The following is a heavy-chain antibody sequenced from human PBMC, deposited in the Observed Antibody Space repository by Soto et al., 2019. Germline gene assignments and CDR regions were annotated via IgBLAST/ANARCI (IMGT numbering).Heavy chain of an antibody. CDR1: CGSISSYY. J-gene: IGHJ3*02. Sequence: SETLSLTCTVSCGSISSYYWSWIRKPPGKGLEWIGCIYYSGSTNYNPSLKSRVTISVDTPKNQLSLKVSSVTAADTAVYYCARGELRFLEWFYRGDAFDIWGQGTMVTVSS. V-gene: IGHV4-59*01. CDR3: ARGELRFLEWFYRGDAFDI. CDR2: IYYSGST. D-gene: IGHD3-3*01.